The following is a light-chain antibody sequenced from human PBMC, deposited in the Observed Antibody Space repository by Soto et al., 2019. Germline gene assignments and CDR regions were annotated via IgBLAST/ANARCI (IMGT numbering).Light chain of an antibody. CDR3: QQRSSWPFT. Sequence: EIMMTQSPGTLSVSPGEGATLSCTASQSVNLNLAWYQQKPGQPPRLLIYATSNRATGIPARFSGSGSGTDFTLTISSLEPEDFAVYYCQQRSSWPFTFGPGTKVDIK. CDR1: QSVNLN. J-gene: IGKJ3*01. V-gene: IGKV3-11*01. CDR2: ATS.